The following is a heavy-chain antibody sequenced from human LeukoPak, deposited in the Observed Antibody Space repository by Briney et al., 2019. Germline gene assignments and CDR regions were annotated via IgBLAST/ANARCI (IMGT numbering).Heavy chain of an antibody. D-gene: IGHD6-19*01. CDR3: ASLRGVWSYYFDY. CDR2: ISYSGRT. V-gene: IGHV4-59*08. J-gene: IGHJ4*02. Sequence: SETLSLTCSVSGDSISRSYWSWIRQAPGKGLEWIGYISYSGRTKYHPSLKSRVTISLDTSNNQISLKLSSVTAADTAVYYCASLRGVWSYYFDYWGQGTLVTVSS. CDR1: GDSISRSY.